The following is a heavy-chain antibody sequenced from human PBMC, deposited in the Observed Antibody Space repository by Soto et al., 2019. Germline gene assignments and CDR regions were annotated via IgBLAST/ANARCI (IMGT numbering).Heavy chain of an antibody. CDR3: ARIRARHDYFDY. J-gene: IGHJ4*02. V-gene: IGHV2-26*01. Sequence: SGPTLVNPTATLTLTCTVSGYSLSDATMGVSWIRQPPGKAPEWLAHIFSSDEKSYKTSLKSRLTISKDTSKSQVVLTLTNMDPVDTATYYCARIRARHDYFDYWGQGTLVTVSS. CDR1: GYSLSDATMG. CDR2: IFSSDEK.